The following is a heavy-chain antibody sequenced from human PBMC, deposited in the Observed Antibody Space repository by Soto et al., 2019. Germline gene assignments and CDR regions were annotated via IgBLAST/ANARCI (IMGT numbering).Heavy chain of an antibody. V-gene: IGHV4-61*01. CDR2: IYYSGST. CDR3: ARGGGLGYCRL. J-gene: IGHJ4*02. Sequence: PSETLSLTCTVSGGSVSSGSYYWSWIRQPPGKGLEWIGYIYYSGSTNYNPSLKSRVTISVDTSKNQFSLRLSSVTAADTAVYYCARGGGLGYCRLWGQGTLVTVSS. D-gene: IGHD2-15*01. CDR1: GGSVSSGSYY.